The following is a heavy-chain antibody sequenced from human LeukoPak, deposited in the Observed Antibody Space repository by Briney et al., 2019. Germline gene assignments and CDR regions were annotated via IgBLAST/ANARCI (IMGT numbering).Heavy chain of an antibody. J-gene: IGHJ4*02. CDR3: AKDIRYYDSSGYFDY. D-gene: IGHD3-22*01. CDR1: GFTFDDYA. V-gene: IGHV3-9*01. Sequence: GGPLRLSCAASGFTFDDYAMHWVRQAPGKGLEWVSGISWNSGSIGYADSVKGRFTISRDNAKNSLYLQMNSLRAEDTALYYCAKDIRYYDSSGYFDYWGQGTLVTVSS. CDR2: ISWNSGSI.